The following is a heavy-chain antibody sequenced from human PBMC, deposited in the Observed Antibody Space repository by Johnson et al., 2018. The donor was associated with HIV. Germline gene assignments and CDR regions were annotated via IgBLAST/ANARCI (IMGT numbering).Heavy chain of an antibody. V-gene: IGHV3-23*04. D-gene: IGHD7-27*01. J-gene: IGHJ3*02. Sequence: VQLVESGGGLIQPGGSLRVSCAASGFKYAASGLAFSNYAVKWVSHTPGGDGGTSFADSVRGRYIISRDNSKNALFLQMNSLRGEETAVYYCTKDQASVGTGEFAFDIWGQGTMVTVS. CDR2: TPGGDGGT. CDR3: TKDQASVGTGEFAFDI. CDR1: GFKYAAS.